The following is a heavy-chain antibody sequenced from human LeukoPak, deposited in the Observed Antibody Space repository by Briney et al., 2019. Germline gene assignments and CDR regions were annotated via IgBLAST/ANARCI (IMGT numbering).Heavy chain of an antibody. CDR1: GYTFTKSY. D-gene: IGHD3-22*01. V-gene: IGHV1-2*02. J-gene: IGHJ4*02. Sequence: ASVKVSCKASGYTFTKSYMHWVRQAPGQGLEWMGWIKPKRGGTNYAQKFQGRVTMTRDTSISTAYMELSRLRSDDTAVYYCAREVHDSSGYYSLNAFDYWGQGTLVTVPS. CDR2: IKPKRGGT. CDR3: AREVHDSSGYYSLNAFDY.